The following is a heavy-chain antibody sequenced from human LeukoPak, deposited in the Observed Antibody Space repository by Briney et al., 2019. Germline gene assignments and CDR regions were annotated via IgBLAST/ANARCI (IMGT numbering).Heavy chain of an antibody. J-gene: IGHJ5*02. D-gene: IGHD4-17*01. CDR3: ARQTTTWFDP. Sequence: GGSLRLSCAVSGFTFSSYWMHWVRQAPGKGLVWVSRMNSDGSSTNYADSVKGRFTISRDNAKNTPYLQMNSLRAEDTAVYYCARQTTTWFDPWGQGTLVTVSS. CDR1: GFTFSSYW. CDR2: MNSDGSST. V-gene: IGHV3-74*01.